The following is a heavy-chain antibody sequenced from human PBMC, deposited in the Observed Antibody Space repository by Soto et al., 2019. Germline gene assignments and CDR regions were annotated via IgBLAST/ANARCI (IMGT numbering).Heavy chain of an antibody. CDR2: IYWDDDK. D-gene: IGHD3-10*01. CDR1: GFSLSTSGVG. J-gene: IGHJ3*02. V-gene: IGHV2-5*02. Sequence: QITLKESGPTLVKPTQTLTLTCTFSGFSLSTSGVGVGWIRQPPGKALEWLALIYWDDDKRYSPSLKSRLTITTDTSKTQVVLTMTNMDPVDTATYPYARPRKTSGRGCAFDIWGQGTMVTVSS. CDR3: ARPRKTSGRGCAFDI.